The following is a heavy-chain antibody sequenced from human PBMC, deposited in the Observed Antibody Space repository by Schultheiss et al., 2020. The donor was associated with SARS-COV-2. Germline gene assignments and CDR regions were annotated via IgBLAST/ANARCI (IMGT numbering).Heavy chain of an antibody. D-gene: IGHD1-26*01. CDR1: GFTFSSYW. V-gene: IGHV3-7*03. CDR2: IKQDGSEK. J-gene: IGHJ6*02. CDR3: AKDIGAIGSAEGFDV. Sequence: GGSLRLSCAASGFTFSSYWMSWVRQAPGKGLEWVANIKQDGSEKYYVDSVKGRFTISRDNAKNSLYLQMNSLRTEDTALYYCAKDIGAIGSAEGFDVWGQGTTVTVSS.